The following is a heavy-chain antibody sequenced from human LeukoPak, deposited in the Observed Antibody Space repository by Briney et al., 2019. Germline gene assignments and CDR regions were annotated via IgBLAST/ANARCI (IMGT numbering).Heavy chain of an antibody. J-gene: IGHJ4*02. D-gene: IGHD3-10*01. CDR3: CREKGVVGSGSYLF. V-gene: IGHV4-30-4*01. CDR2: IYYSGST. CDR1: GGSISSGDYY. Sequence: SETLSLTCTVSGGSISSGDYYWSWIRQPPGKGLEWIGYIYYSGSTYYNPSLKSRITISVDTSKNQFSLKLSSVTAADTAVYYCCREKGVVGSGSYLFWGRGTLVTVSS.